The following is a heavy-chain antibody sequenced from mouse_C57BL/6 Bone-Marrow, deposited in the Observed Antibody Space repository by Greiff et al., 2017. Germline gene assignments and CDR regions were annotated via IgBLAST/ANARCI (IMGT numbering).Heavy chain of an antibody. J-gene: IGHJ2*01. CDR2: IYPRSGNT. V-gene: IGHV1-81*01. D-gene: IGHD1-1*01. CDR1: GYTFTSYG. Sequence: QVQLQQSGAELARPGASVKLSCKASGYTFTSYGISWVKQRTGQGLEWIGEIYPRSGNTYYNEKFKGKATLTADKSSSTAYMELRSLTSEDSAVYFCARGEYDGRNFDYWGQGTTLTVSS. CDR3: ARGEYDGRNFDY.